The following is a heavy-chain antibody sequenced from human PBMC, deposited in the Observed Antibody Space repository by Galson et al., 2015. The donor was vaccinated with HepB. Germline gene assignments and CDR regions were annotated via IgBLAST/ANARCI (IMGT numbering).Heavy chain of an antibody. D-gene: IGHD2-15*01. Sequence: SLRLSCAASGFSFSSNWMSWVRQAPGKGLEWVANINQDGSEKYYVDSVKGRFTVSRDNAKNSLYLQVNSLRAEDTAVYYCARWGGSGASCHIDNWGQGPLATVSS. CDR3: ARWGGSGASCHIDN. CDR2: INQDGSEK. V-gene: IGHV3-7*03. CDR1: GFSFSSNW. J-gene: IGHJ4*02.